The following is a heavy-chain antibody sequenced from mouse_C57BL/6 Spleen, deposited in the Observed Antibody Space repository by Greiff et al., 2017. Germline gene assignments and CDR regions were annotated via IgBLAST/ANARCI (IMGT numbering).Heavy chain of an antibody. CDR1: GYTFTTYP. V-gene: IGHV1-47*01. J-gene: IGHJ2*01. D-gene: IGHD1-1*01. CDR2: FHPYNDDT. Sequence: VQRVESGAELVKPGASVKMSCKASGYTFTTYPIEWMKQNHGKSLEWIGNFHPYNDDTKYNEKFKGKATLTVEKSSSTVYLELSRLTSDDSAVYYCALITTGDYFDYWGQGTTLTVSS. CDR3: ALITTGDYFDY.